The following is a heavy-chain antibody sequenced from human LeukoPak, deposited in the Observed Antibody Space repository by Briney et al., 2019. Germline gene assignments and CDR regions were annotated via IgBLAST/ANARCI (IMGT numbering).Heavy chain of an antibody. CDR1: DGSISSYY. CDR3: ATKYYYDSSGYYYDALGY. V-gene: IGHV4-59*08. D-gene: IGHD3-22*01. J-gene: IGHJ4*02. Sequence: SETLSLTCTVSDGSISSYYWSWIRQPPGKGLEWIGYIYYSGSTNYNPSLKSRVTISVDTSKNQFSLKLSPVTAADTAVYYCATKYYYDSSGYYYDALGYWGQGTLVTVSS. CDR2: IYYSGST.